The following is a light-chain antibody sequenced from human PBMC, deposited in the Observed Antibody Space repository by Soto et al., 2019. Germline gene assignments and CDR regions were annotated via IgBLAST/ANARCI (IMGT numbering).Light chain of an antibody. CDR1: QSVDRY. J-gene: IGKJ4*01. Sequence: ETMLTQSPASLSLSPGERATLSCRASQSVDRYLAWYQQKPGQAPRLLIYDASNRATGIPARFSGSGSGTDFTLTISSLQSEDFAVYYCQHYVTWPLTFGGGTKVE. CDR3: QHYVTWPLT. CDR2: DAS. V-gene: IGKV3-11*01.